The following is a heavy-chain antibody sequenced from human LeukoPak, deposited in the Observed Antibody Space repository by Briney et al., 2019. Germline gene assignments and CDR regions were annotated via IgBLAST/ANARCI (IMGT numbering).Heavy chain of an antibody. CDR2: IYYSGST. Sequence: SETLSLTCTVSGGSISSSSYYWGWIPQPPGKGLEWIGSIYYSGSTYYNPSLKSRVTISVDTSKNQFSLKLTSVTAADTAVYYCARHGRRMVRGNYYFDYWGQGTLVTVSS. V-gene: IGHV4-39*01. CDR3: ARHGRRMVRGNYYFDY. CDR1: GGSISSSSYY. D-gene: IGHD3-10*01. J-gene: IGHJ4*02.